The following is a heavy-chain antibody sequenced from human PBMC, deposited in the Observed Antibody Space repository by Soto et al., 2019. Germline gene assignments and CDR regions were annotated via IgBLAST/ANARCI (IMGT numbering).Heavy chain of an antibody. CDR2: IKYSGTT. CDR3: ARNGDCTRPGCIVGWFDP. J-gene: IGHJ5*02. CDR1: GGSISSSRCH. V-gene: IGHV4-39*07. Sequence: PSETLSLTCTVSGGSISSSRCHWGWIRQPPGKGLEWIASIKYSGTTFYNPSLKSRVTLSVDTSKNQFSLNLNSVTAADTAMYYCARNGDCTRPGCIVGWFDPWGPGTLVTVSS. D-gene: IGHD2-8*01.